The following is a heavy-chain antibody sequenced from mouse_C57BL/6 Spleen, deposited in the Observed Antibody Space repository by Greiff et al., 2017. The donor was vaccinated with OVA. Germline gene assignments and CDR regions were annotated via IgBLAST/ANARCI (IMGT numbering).Heavy chain of an antibody. Sequence: QVHVKQSGTELVKPGASVKLSCKASGYTFTSYWMHWVKQRPGQGLEWIGNINPSNGGTNYNEKFKSKATLTVDKSSSTAYMQLSSLTSEDSAVYYCAREDGDYDSWFAYWGQVTLVTVSA. V-gene: IGHV1-53*01. CDR2: INPSNGGT. J-gene: IGHJ3*01. CDR1: GYTFTSYW. CDR3: AREDGDYDSWFAY. D-gene: IGHD2-4*01.